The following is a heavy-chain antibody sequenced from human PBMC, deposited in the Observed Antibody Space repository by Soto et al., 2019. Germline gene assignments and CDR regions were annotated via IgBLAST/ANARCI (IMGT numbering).Heavy chain of an antibody. CDR3: ARLYGLDAFDI. D-gene: IGHD3-16*02. Sequence: QVQLQESGPGLVKPSETLSLTCTVSGGSISSYYWSWIRQPPGKGLEWIGYIYYSGSTNYNPSLKTRLTISVATSKNQFSLKLSSVTAADTAVYYCARLYGLDAFDIWGQGTMVTVSS. CDR1: GGSISSYY. V-gene: IGHV4-59*08. CDR2: IYYSGST. J-gene: IGHJ3*02.